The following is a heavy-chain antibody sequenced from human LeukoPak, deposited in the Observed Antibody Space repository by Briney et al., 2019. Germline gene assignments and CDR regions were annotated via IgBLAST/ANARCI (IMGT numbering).Heavy chain of an antibody. CDR2: INPNSGAT. Sequence: ASVKVSCKASGYTFTGFYINWVRQAPGQGLEWMGWINPNSGATNYAQKFQGRVTMTRDTSISTAYMELNSLTSDDTAVYYCVRDPPRFISVPGTSVAFDSWGQGTLVTVSS. D-gene: IGHD6-19*01. CDR3: VRDPPRFISVPGTSVAFDS. V-gene: IGHV1-2*02. J-gene: IGHJ5*01. CDR1: GYTFTGFY.